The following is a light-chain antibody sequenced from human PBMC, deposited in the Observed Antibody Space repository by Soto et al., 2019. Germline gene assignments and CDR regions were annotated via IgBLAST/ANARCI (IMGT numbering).Light chain of an antibody. J-gene: IGKJ4*01. V-gene: IGKV1-13*02. CDR1: QGIGSA. CDR2: DAS. CDR3: HQFDRYPLT. Sequence: AIPVTQSPSSLSASVGDRVTITCRASQGIGSALVWYQQRPGKAPKLLIYDASTLESGVPSRFSGSGHGTDFTLTISSLQPEDFATYYCHQFDRYPLTFGGGTKVEIK.